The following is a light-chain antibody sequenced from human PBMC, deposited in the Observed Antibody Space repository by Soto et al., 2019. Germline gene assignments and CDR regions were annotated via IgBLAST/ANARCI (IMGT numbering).Light chain of an antibody. CDR3: QQRSNWPPIT. CDR1: QSLESS. Sequence: DIVLTQSPATLSLPPGQRATLSCRASQSLESSLVWYQQKPGQAPRLLIYDASNRVTGIPARFSGSGSGTDFTLTISSLQPEDFAVYYCQQRSNWPPITFGQGTRLEIK. V-gene: IGKV3-11*01. CDR2: DAS. J-gene: IGKJ5*01.